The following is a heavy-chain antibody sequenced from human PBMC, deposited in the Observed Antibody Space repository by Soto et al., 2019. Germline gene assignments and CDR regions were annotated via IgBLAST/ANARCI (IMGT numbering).Heavy chain of an antibody. V-gene: IGHV4-30-4*01. CDR1: GGSISSGHYF. CDR2: VQYSGST. CDR3: ARDHDYGDEYGIDV. Sequence: QVQLQESGPGLVKPSQTLSLISTVSGGSISSGHYFWSWIRQPPGKGLEWIGYVQYSGSTYCKPSLKSRITISVDTSKNQFSLKLSSVTAADTAVYYCARDHDYGDEYGIDVWGQGTTVTVSS. D-gene: IGHD4-17*01. J-gene: IGHJ6*02.